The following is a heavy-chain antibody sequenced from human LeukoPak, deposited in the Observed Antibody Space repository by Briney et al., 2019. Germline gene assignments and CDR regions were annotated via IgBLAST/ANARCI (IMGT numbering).Heavy chain of an antibody. D-gene: IGHD3-16*01. CDR2: ISSSGSNI. J-gene: IGHJ6*03. Sequence: PGGSLRLSCAASGFTFSDYYMSWIRQAPGKGLEWVSYISSSGSNIYYADSVRGRFTISRDNAKNSLYLQMNSLRAEDTAVYYCAKDHDYVWGSFKDDYYYMDVWGKGTTVTVSS. CDR1: GFTFSDYY. V-gene: IGHV3-11*04. CDR3: AKDHDYVWGSFKDDYYYMDV.